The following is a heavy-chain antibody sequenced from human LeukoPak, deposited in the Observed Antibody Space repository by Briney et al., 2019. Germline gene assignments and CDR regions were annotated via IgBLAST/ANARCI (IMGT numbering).Heavy chain of an antibody. CDR3: ARLAPYYYDSSGYPIDY. CDR1: GGSISSYY. V-gene: IGHV4-59*01. CDR2: IYYSGST. J-gene: IGHJ4*02. D-gene: IGHD3-22*01. Sequence: PSETLSLTCTVSGGSISSYYWSWIRQPPGRGLEWIGYIYYSGSTNYNPSPKSRVTITVDTSKNQFSLKLSSVTAADTAVYYCARLAPYYYDSSGYPIDYWGQGTLVTVSS.